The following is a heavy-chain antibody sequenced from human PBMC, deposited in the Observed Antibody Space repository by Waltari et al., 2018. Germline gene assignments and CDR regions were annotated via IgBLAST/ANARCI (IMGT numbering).Heavy chain of an antibody. V-gene: IGHV4-34*01. J-gene: IGHJ6*02. CDR2: INQSGST. D-gene: IGHD3-22*01. Sequence: QVQLQQWGAGLLQPSETLSLTCAVYGGSFSGYYWSWIRKPPGKGLEWIGEINQSGSTNYNPSLKSRVTISVDTSKNQFSLKLSSVTAADTAVYYCARLYYYDSSGYPNSYYYYGMDVWGQGTTVTVSS. CDR3: ARLYYYDSSGYPNSYYYYGMDV. CDR1: GGSFSGYY.